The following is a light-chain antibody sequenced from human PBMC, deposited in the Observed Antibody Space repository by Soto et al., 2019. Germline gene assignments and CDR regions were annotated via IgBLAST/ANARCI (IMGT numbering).Light chain of an antibody. CDR2: AAS. Sequence: AIRMTQSPSSFSASTGDRVTSTCRASQGISSYLAWYQQKPGKAPKLLIYAASTLQSGVPSRFSGSGSGTDFTLTISCLQSEDLATYYCQQYYSYPLSPFGGGTKVEIK. CDR1: QGISSY. V-gene: IGKV1-8*01. J-gene: IGKJ4*01. CDR3: QQYYSYPLSP.